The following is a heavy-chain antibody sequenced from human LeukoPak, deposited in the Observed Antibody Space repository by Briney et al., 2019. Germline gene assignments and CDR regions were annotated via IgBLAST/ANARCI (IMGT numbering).Heavy chain of an antibody. V-gene: IGHV1-2*02. CDR1: GYTFTGSY. Sequence: ASVKVSCKTSGYTFTGSYLHWVRQVPGQGLEWMGWTNPSTGGTKSAQQFEGRVTMTRDTSNTTGYLELRSLRLDDTATYYCARGGAFCSITTCHEFDHWGQGTLVIVPS. CDR3: ARGGAFCSITTCHEFDH. J-gene: IGHJ4*02. D-gene: IGHD2-2*01. CDR2: TNPSTGGT.